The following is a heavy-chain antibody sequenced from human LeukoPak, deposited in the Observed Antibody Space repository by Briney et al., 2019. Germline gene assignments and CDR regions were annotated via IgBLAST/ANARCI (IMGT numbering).Heavy chain of an antibody. CDR3: ARDGVLRYFDWITNFDY. CDR1: GYTFTGYY. Sequence: GASVKVSCKASGYTFTGYYMHWVRQAPGQGLEWMGWINPNSGGTNYAQKFQGRVTMTRDTSISTAYMELSRLRSDGTAVYYCARDGVLRYFDWITNFDYWGQGTLVTVSS. J-gene: IGHJ4*02. D-gene: IGHD3-9*01. V-gene: IGHV1-2*02. CDR2: INPNSGGT.